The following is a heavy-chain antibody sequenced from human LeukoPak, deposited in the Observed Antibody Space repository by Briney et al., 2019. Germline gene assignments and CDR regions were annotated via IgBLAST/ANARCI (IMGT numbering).Heavy chain of an antibody. Sequence: GGSLSLSCAASGFTFSNYAMAWVRQAPGKGLDWVSVISGSGGSYSTDSVTGRFTISRDNSKNTVFLQMNSLRAEDTALYYCAKSARITGTFYFDYWGQGTPVTVSS. V-gene: IGHV3-23*01. D-gene: IGHD1-7*01. CDR1: GFTFSNYA. CDR2: ISGSGGS. J-gene: IGHJ4*02. CDR3: AKSARITGTFYFDY.